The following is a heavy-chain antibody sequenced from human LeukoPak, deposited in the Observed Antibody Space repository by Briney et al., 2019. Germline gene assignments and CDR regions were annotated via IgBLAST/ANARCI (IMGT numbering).Heavy chain of an antibody. J-gene: IGHJ4*02. CDR1: GYTFTNFG. D-gene: IGHD4-23*01. V-gene: IGHV1-18*01. Sequence: ASVKVSCKASGYTFTNFGISWVRQAPGQGLEWLGWITTYNGNTNYAQKVQDRVTMTTDTSTSTAYMELRSLTSDDTAVYYCASEGVVTPEGFDYWGQGTLVTVSS. CDR3: ASEGVVTPEGFDY. CDR2: ITTYNGNT.